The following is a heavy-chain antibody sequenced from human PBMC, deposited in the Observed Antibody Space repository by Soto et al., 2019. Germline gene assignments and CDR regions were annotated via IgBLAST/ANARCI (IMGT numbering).Heavy chain of an antibody. Sequence: QAQLVQSGAKVKKPGASVKVSCKASGYTFTSYGINWVRQAPEQGLEWLGWISAYDGYTNYAQILKGRVSMTTDASTKTAYMELRSLRSVDTAMYYCARGGYYDSSGARNYYYYGMNVWGQGTTVTVSS. CDR1: GYTFTSYG. V-gene: IGHV1-18*01. CDR2: ISAYDGYT. D-gene: IGHD3-22*01. CDR3: ARGGYYDSSGARNYYYYGMNV. J-gene: IGHJ6*02.